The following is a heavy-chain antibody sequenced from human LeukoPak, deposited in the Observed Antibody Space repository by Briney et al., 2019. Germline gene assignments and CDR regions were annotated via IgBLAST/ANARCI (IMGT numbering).Heavy chain of an antibody. Sequence: SETLSLTCTVSGGSISSYFWSWIRQPPGKGLEWIGYIYYSGNTNYNPSLKSRVTISVDTSKNQFSLKLTPVTAADTAVYYCARDPGPYYYDSSGYSSFHYFNSWGQGTLVTVSS. CDR3: ARDPGPYYYDSSGYSSFHYFNS. V-gene: IGHV4-59*01. CDR2: IYYSGNT. D-gene: IGHD3-22*01. J-gene: IGHJ4*02. CDR1: GGSISSYF.